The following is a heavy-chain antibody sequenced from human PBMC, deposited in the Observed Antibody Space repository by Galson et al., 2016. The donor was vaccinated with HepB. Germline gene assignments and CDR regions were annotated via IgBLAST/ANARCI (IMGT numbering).Heavy chain of an antibody. CDR2: INSDGSST. Sequence: SLRLSCAASGFTFSSYWMHWVRQAPGKGLVWVSRINSDGSSTTYTDSVKGRFTISRDNTKNTLYLQMNSLRAEDTAVYYCARGKYYDSWSIYYGSGWFDPWGQGTLVTVNS. J-gene: IGHJ5*02. CDR3: ARGKYYDSWSIYYGSGWFDP. CDR1: GFTFSSYW. V-gene: IGHV3-74*01. D-gene: IGHD3-3*01.